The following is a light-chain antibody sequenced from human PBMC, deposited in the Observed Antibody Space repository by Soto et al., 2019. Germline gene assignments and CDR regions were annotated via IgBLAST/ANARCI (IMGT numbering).Light chain of an antibody. J-gene: IGLJ3*02. CDR3: CSYAGTTSWV. CDR1: SSDVGSHNF. V-gene: IGLV2-23*02. Sequence: QSALTQPASVSGSPGQSITISCTGTSSDVGSHNFVSWCQQRPGRAPKLMIFEVTKRPSGVSSRFSASKSGNTASLTISGVQAEDEADYYCCSYAGTTSWVFGGGTQLTV. CDR2: EVT.